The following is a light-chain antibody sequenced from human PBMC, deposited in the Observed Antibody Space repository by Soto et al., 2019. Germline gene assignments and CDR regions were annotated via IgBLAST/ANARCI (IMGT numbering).Light chain of an antibody. J-gene: IGKJ4*01. V-gene: IGKV3-11*01. CDR3: QQRSNCPST. Sequence: EIVLTQSPATLSLSPGERDTLSCRASQSVSSYLAWYQQKPGQAPRLLIYDASNRATGIPARFSGSGSGTDFTLTISSLEPEDFAIYYCQQRSNCPSTFGGGTKVEIK. CDR1: QSVSSY. CDR2: DAS.